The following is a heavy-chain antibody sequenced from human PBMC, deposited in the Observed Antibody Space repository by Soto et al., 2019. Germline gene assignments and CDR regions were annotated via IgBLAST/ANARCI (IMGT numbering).Heavy chain of an antibody. CDR2: FYPRDSNA. J-gene: IGHJ6*02. CDR3: AVGCEGGSHFYALDV. D-gene: IGHD1-26*01. Sequence: GESLKISRVGSGVTFTTYWVAWVRQMPGKGLEWMGIFYPRDSNARYSPSFQGQVTMSGDKSINTAYLQWSSLKASDTAMYYCAVGCEGGSHFYALDVWGQGTTVTVSS. V-gene: IGHV5-51*01. CDR1: GVTFTTYW.